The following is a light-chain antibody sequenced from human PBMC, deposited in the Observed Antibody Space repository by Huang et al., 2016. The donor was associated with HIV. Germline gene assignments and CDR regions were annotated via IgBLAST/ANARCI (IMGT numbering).Light chain of an antibody. CDR3: QQYYSSPPA. Sequence: DIVMTQSPDSLAVSLGERATINCKSSQSVLYSFNNKIYLAWYQQKPGQPPKLLIYWASTRESGVPDRFSGSGSGTDFTLTISSLQAEDVAVYYCQQYYSSPPAFGPGTKVDIK. J-gene: IGKJ3*01. CDR1: QSVLYSFNNKIY. V-gene: IGKV4-1*01. CDR2: WAS.